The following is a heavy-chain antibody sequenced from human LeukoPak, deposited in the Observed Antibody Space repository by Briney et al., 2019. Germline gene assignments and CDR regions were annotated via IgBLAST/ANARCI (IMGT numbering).Heavy chain of an antibody. CDR3: ARGKGPTVTTAFDY. Sequence: GASVKVSCKASGYTFTSYFMHWVRQAPGQGLEWMGIINPSGGSTTYAQRFRGRVTMTRDTSTSTVYVELSSLRSEDTAVYYCARGKGPTVTTAFDYWGQGTLVTVSS. J-gene: IGHJ4*02. CDR2: INPSGGST. V-gene: IGHV1-46*01. D-gene: IGHD4-17*01. CDR1: GYTFTSYF.